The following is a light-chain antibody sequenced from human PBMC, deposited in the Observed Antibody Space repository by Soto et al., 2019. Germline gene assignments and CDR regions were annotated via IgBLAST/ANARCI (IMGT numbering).Light chain of an antibody. Sequence: DIQMHQSPSSLSASVGASLTITRRASQSISTYLNWYQLNPGKANKLLLSAAPGFQSEVPSNFSGSGSGTDFTLTISSLQPEEFATYYCKQSYSSPRTVGNGNKVDIK. J-gene: IGKJ1*01. CDR1: QSISTY. V-gene: IGKV1-39*01. CDR3: KQSYSSPRT. CDR2: AAP.